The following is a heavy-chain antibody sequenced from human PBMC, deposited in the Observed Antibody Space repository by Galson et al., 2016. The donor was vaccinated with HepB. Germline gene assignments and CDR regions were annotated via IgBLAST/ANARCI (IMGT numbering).Heavy chain of an antibody. CDR2: IRTDGSRT. Sequence: LRLSCAASGFTFSNYWMHWVRQAPGKGLVWVSHIRTDGSRTNYADSVKGRFTISRDNGKSTLYLQMNSLRAEDTGVYYCARGANSPIDFWGQGTLVTVSS. J-gene: IGHJ4*02. CDR3: ARGANSPIDF. D-gene: IGHD4-11*01. V-gene: IGHV3-74*01. CDR1: GFTFSNYW.